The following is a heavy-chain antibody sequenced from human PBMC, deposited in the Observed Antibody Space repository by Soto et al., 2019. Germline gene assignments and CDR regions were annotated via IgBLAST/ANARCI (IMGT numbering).Heavy chain of an antibody. Sequence: QVQLQQWGAGLLKPSETLSLTCAVYGGSFSGYYWSWIRQPPGKGLEWIGEINHSGSTSYNPSLKSRVTISVDRSKNQFSLKMSSVTAADTAVYYCARGWRQPLVRTMYYFDDWGQGTLVTVSS. CDR1: GGSFSGYY. CDR3: ARGWRQPLVRTMYYFDD. J-gene: IGHJ4*02. CDR2: INHSGST. D-gene: IGHD6-6*01. V-gene: IGHV4-34*01.